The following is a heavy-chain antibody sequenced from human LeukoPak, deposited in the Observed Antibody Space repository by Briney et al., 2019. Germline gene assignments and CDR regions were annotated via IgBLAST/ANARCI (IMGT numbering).Heavy chain of an antibody. Sequence: ASVKVSCKASAYTFTGYYMHWVRQAPGQGLEWMGWINPDSGGTNYAQKFQGRVTITADKSTSTAYMELSSLRSEDTAVYYCARDGIVNQGTWFDPWGQGTLDTVSS. CDR3: ARDGIVNQGTWFDP. V-gene: IGHV1-2*02. J-gene: IGHJ5*02. D-gene: IGHD3-22*01. CDR2: INPDSGGT. CDR1: AYTFTGYY.